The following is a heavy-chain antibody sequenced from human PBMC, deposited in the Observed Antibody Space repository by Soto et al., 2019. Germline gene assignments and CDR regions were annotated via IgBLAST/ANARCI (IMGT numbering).Heavy chain of an antibody. CDR1: GFTFSAYW. J-gene: IGHJ4*02. D-gene: IGHD2-2*01. Sequence: EVQLVESGGGLVQPGRSLRLSCAASGFTFSAYWTSWARQAPGQGLEWVANINEDGSEQFYMDSVRGRFTISRDNAKNSLYLQMTSLRAEDTAVDYCARGGRSDTRYQYFDYWGQGTLLTVSS. CDR2: INEDGSEQ. V-gene: IGHV3-7*01. CDR3: ARGGRSDTRYQYFDY.